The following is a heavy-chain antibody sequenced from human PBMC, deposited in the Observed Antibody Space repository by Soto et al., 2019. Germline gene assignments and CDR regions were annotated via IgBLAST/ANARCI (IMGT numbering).Heavy chain of an antibody. D-gene: IGHD2-15*01. CDR3: ARLGYCSGASCNYYFYYYGMDV. J-gene: IGHJ6*02. Sequence: EVQLVESVGGLVQPGGSLRLSCTASGFAFGSYAMNWVRQLPGKGLEWVSFISGRGTTTYYADSVKGRFTISRDNVENSLSLQVNSLRDEDSATYYCARLGYCSGASCNYYFYYYGMDVWGQGTTVTVSS. V-gene: IGHV3-48*02. CDR2: ISGRGTTT. CDR1: GFAFGSYA.